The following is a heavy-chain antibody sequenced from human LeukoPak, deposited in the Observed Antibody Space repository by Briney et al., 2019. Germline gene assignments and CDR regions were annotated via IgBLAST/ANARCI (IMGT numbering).Heavy chain of an antibody. CDR2: IYYSGDT. D-gene: IGHD6-19*01. V-gene: IGHV4-39*01. CDR3: ARHQWHYYYYMGV. Sequence: SETLSLTCTVSGGSISSSSYYWGWIRQPPGKGLEWIGSIYYSGDTYYNPSLKSRRVTISIDTSKNQFSLRLSSVTAADTAVYYCARHQWHYYYYMGVWGKGSTVTVSS. J-gene: IGHJ6*03. CDR1: GGSISSSSYY.